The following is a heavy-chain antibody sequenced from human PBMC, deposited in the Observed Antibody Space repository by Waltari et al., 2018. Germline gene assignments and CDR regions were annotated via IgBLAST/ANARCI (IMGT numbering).Heavy chain of an antibody. CDR2: IYHSGST. CDR1: GYSISSGYY. J-gene: IGHJ4*02. D-gene: IGHD1-7*01. V-gene: IGHV4-38-2*01. Sequence: QVQLQESGPGLVKPSETLSLTCAVSGYSISSGYYWGWIRQPPGKGLEWIGSIYHSGSTDYNPTLKSRVTISVDTSKNQFSLKLSSVTAADTAVYYCARHGAGNYADYWGQGTLVTVSS. CDR3: ARHGAGNYADY.